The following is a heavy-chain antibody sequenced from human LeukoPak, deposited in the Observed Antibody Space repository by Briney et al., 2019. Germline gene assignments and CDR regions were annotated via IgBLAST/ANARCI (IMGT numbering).Heavy chain of an antibody. CDR1: GFTFSSYW. V-gene: IGHV3-7*01. J-gene: IGHJ4*02. D-gene: IGHD6-13*01. CDR3: AKDPRRYSRTGGYFDY. Sequence: PGGSLRLSCVASGFTFSSYWMTWVRQAPGKGLEWVANIKQDGSEKYYADSVKGRFSISRDNSKNTLYLQMNSLRAEDTAVYYCAKDPRRYSRTGGYFDYWGQGTLVTVSS. CDR2: IKQDGSEK.